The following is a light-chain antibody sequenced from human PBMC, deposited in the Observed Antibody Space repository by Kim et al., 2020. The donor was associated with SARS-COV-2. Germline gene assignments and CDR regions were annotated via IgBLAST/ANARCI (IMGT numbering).Light chain of an antibody. CDR3: QQYKNWPPLT. CDR1: QSVSSN. Sequence: EIVMTQSPATLSVSPGERATLSCRASQSVSSNLVWYQQKPGQAPRLLIYGASNRVTGIPARFSGSGSGTEFTLTISSLQSEDFAVYYCQQYKNWPPLTFGGGTKVDIK. V-gene: IGKV3-15*01. J-gene: IGKJ4*01. CDR2: GAS.